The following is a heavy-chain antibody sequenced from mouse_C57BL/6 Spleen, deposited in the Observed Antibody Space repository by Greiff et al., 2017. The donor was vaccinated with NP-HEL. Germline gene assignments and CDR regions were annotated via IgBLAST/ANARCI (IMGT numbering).Heavy chain of an antibody. D-gene: IGHD1-1*01. CDR1: GYSFTDYN. V-gene: IGHV1-39*01. J-gene: IGHJ3*01. Sequence: EVQVVESGPELVKPGASVKISCKASGYSFTDYNMNWVKQSNGKSLEWIGVINPNYGTTSYNQKFKGKATLTVDQSSSTAYMQLNSLTSEDSAVYYCAYYDGSSYEKAWFAYWGQGTLVTVSA. CDR2: INPNYGTT. CDR3: AYYDGSSYEKAWFAY.